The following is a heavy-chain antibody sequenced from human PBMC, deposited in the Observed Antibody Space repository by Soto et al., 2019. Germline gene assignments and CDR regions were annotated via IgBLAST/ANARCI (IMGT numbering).Heavy chain of an antibody. J-gene: IGHJ5*02. Sequence: IQSGPQVRKTGSSVRVSCEPSGETFASYNIAWVRQAPGQGLEWMGKITPVFGSVRYSQSFQGRLTITADRSTGTSHMELSDLRLDDSAVYFCAREPLSIHADGLAPWGQGTLVTVSS. CDR2: ITPVFGSV. V-gene: IGHV1-69*08. CDR3: AREPLSIHADGLAP. CDR1: GETFASYN.